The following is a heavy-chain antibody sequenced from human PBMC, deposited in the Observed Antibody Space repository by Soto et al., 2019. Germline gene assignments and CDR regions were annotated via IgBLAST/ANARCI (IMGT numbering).Heavy chain of an antibody. Sequence: GASLRVSCKASGFTFTRSAVQWVRQARGQRLEWIGWIVVGSGNTNYAQKFQERVTITRDMSTSTAYMELSSLRSEDTAVYYCAAGSTGDPHYYYGMDVWGQGTTVTVSS. CDR3: AAGSTGDPHYYYGMDV. V-gene: IGHV1-58*01. CDR1: GFTFTRSA. J-gene: IGHJ6*02. CDR2: IVVGSGNT. D-gene: IGHD7-27*01.